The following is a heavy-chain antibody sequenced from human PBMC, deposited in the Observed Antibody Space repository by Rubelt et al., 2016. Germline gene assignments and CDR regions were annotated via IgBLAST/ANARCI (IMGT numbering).Heavy chain of an antibody. V-gene: IGHV3-9*01. CDR1: GFTFDDYA. Sequence: EVQLVESGGGLVQPGGSLRLSCAASGFTFDDYAMHWVRQAPGKGLEWVSGISWNSGSIGYADSVKGRFTISRDNAKNSLYLQMNSLRAEDTALYYCAKGLTRGSGGSPWDWGQGTLVTVSS. CDR2: ISWNSGSI. D-gene: IGHD2-15*01. CDR3: AKGLTRGSGGSPWD. J-gene: IGHJ1*01.